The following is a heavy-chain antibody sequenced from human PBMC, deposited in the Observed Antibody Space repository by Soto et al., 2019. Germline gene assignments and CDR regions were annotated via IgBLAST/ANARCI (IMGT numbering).Heavy chain of an antibody. CDR2: IFHSGST. J-gene: IGHJ5*02. V-gene: IGHV4-31*03. CDR1: GGSITSGGFY. Sequence: QVQLQESGPGLVKPSETLSLTCTVSGGSITSGGFYWSWIRQHPGKGLEWIAYIFHSGSTDYNPSLKSRVTISVHTAKNQFSLKLTFVTAADTAVYYCVRGGIAGNWFDPWGQGTLVTVSS. CDR3: VRGGIAGNWFDP. D-gene: IGHD6-13*01.